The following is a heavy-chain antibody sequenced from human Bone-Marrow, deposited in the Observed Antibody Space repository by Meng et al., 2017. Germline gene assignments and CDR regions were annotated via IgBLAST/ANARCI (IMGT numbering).Heavy chain of an antibody. CDR3: ARWAPSSRTFDY. D-gene: IGHD6-13*01. CDR1: GGSISSGGYY. Sequence: QVTLQESGPGLVKPSQTLSLPCTVSGGSISSGGYYWSWIRHHPGKGLEWIGYIYYSGSTYYNPSLKSLVTISVDTSKNQFSLKLSSVTAADTAVYYCARWAPSSRTFDYWGQGTLVTVSS. J-gene: IGHJ4*02. V-gene: IGHV4-31*01. CDR2: IYYSGST.